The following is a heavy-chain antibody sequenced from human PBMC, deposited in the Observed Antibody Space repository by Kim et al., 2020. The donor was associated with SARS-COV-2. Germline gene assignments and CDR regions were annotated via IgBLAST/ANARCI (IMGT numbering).Heavy chain of an antibody. CDR3: LGGFYFDP. CDR2: IDCGNGNT. V-gene: IGHV1-3*01. D-gene: IGHD3-16*01. CDR1: GHFFTRDS. Sequence: ASVKVSCKTSGHFFTRDSIHWVRQAPGQGLEWMGGIDCGNGNTIYSQKFQGRVTFTTDTSASTAYMELSFLRSEDSAVYYCLGGFYFDPWGQGTLVTVSS. J-gene: IGHJ5*02.